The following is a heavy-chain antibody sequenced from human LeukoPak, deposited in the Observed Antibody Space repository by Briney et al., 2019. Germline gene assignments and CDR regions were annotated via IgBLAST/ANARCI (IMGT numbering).Heavy chain of an antibody. CDR1: GYTFTGYY. CDR3: ARRSSSWYRRFDY. J-gene: IGHJ4*02. D-gene: IGHD6-13*01. CDR2: INPNSGGT. V-gene: IGHV1-2*02. Sequence: ASVKVSCKASGYTFTGYYMHWVRQAPGQGLEWMGWINPNSGGTNYAQKFQGRVTMTRDTSISTAYMELSRLRSDDTAVYYCARRSSSWYRRFDYWGQGTLVTVSS.